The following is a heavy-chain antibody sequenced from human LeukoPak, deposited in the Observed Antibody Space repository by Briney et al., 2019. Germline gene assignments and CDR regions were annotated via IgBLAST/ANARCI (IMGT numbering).Heavy chain of an antibody. Sequence: PSETLSLTCAVYGGSFSGYYWSWIRQPPGKGLEWIGEINHSGSTNYNPSLKSRVTISVDTSKNQFSLKLSSVTAADTAVYYCAKPNSSGWYNPNWFDPWGQGTLVTVSS. CDR3: AKPNSSGWYNPNWFDP. CDR1: GGSFSGYY. V-gene: IGHV4-34*01. CDR2: INHSGST. J-gene: IGHJ5*02. D-gene: IGHD6-19*01.